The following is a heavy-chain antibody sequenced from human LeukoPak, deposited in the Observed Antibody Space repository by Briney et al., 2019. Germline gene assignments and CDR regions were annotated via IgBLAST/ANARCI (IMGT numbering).Heavy chain of an antibody. V-gene: IGHV3-30-3*01. CDR1: GLNFSIYP. J-gene: IGHJ5*02. D-gene: IGHD6-19*01. CDR3: ARAFEAVAAERCDH. Sequence: GGALRLSCSASGLNFSIYPMHAPRQAAGQGVEGVGVISYDGSHKYHADSVQGRLTICRDNSKNPPYLQLNNLRAEDPVVYYCARAFEAVAAERCDHWGQGTLVTVSS. CDR2: ISYDGSHK.